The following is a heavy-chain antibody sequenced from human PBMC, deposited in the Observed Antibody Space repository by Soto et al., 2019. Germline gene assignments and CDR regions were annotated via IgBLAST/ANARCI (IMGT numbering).Heavy chain of an antibody. CDR3: VRDRDLGGDMAHGDL. Sequence: PGGSLRLSCGASGFSMSGYSMCWVRQSAGKGLEWLAYITVVTGNTRYADSVKGRFTISADRGRNSVFLQLNSLRDEDTAVYYCVRDRDLGGDMAHGDLWGQGSLVTVSS. CDR2: ITVVTGNT. V-gene: IGHV3-48*02. D-gene: IGHD2-21*01. CDR1: GFSMSGYS. J-gene: IGHJ4*01.